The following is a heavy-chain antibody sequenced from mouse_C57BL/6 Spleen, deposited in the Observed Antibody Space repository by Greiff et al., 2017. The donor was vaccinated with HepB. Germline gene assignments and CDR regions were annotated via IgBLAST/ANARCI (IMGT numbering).Heavy chain of an antibody. CDR2: IDPSDSYT. V-gene: IGHV1-69*01. CDR1: GYTFTSYW. J-gene: IGHJ4*01. CDR3: ARGGAVYPGAMDY. Sequence: QVQLQQPGAELVMPGASVKLSCKASGYTFTSYWMHWVKQRPGQGLEWIGEIDPSDSYTNYNQKFKGKSTLTVDKSSSTAYMQLSSLTSEDSAVYYCARGGAVYPGAMDYWGQGTSVTVSS. D-gene: IGHD2-1*01.